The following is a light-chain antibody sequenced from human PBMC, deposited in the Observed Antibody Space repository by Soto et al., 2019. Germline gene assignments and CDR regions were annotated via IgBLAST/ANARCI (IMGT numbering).Light chain of an antibody. CDR2: GDN. CDR1: SCNIGSFYD. J-gene: IGLJ2*01. V-gene: IGLV1-40*01. CDR3: QSYDNSLNHVV. Sequence: QSVLTQPPSVSGAPGQRVTIPCTGSSCNIGSFYDVHWYQQLPGTVPKLLIYGDNNRPSGVPDRFSGPKSGTAASLAITGLQAEDEADYYCQSYDNSLNHVVFGGGTKLTVL.